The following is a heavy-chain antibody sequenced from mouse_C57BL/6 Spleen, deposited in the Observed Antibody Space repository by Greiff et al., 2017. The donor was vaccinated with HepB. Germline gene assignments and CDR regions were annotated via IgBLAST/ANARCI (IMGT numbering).Heavy chain of an antibody. J-gene: IGHJ3*01. D-gene: IGHD2-5*01. Sequence: QVQLKQPGPELVKPGASVKISCKASGYAFSSSWMNWVKQRPGKGLEWIGRIYPGDGDTNYNGKFKGKATLTADKSSSTAYMQLSSLTSEDSAVYFCAPSYYSNSWFAYWGQGTLVTVSA. V-gene: IGHV1-82*01. CDR1: GYAFSSSW. CDR3: APSYYSNSWFAY. CDR2: IYPGDGDT.